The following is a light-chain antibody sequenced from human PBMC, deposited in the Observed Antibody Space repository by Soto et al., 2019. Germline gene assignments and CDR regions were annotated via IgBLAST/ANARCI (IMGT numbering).Light chain of an antibody. V-gene: IGKV3-15*01. J-gene: IGKJ1*01. CDR1: QSVSSN. CDR2: GAS. Sequence: EILLTQSPATLSVSPGERVTLSCRASQSVSSNLAWYQQKPGQAPRLLMYGASIRATGIPVRFSGSGSGTAFTLTISSLQSEDFAVYYCQQYNNWPPWTFGRGTKVEV. CDR3: QQYNNWPPWT.